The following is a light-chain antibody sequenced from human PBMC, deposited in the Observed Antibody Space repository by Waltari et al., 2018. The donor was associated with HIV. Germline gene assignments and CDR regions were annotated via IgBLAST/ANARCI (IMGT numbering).Light chain of an antibody. Sequence: DIVLTQSPETLSVSLGERAAIHCKSGESVLSSSNNLNYFAWYQQRPGQPPTLLFSEASSRSSGVPARFTASGSRTDFTLTIDDLQADDVAVYFCQQDYSTPTFGRGTQLV. CDR1: ESVLSSSNNLNY. CDR2: EAS. J-gene: IGKJ5*01. CDR3: QQDYSTPT. V-gene: IGKV4-1*01.